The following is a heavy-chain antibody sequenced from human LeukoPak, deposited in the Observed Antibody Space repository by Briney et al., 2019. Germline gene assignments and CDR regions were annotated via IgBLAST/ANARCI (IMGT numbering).Heavy chain of an antibody. Sequence: GESLKISCKTSGYYFSNYWIGWVRQMPGKGLEWMGIIYPGDSDTRYSPSFQGQVTISADKSISTAYLQWSSLKASDTAMYYCARLAAGTDYYYGMDVWGQGTTVTVSS. CDR1: GYYFSNYW. CDR2: IYPGDSDT. CDR3: ARLAAGTDYYYGMDV. V-gene: IGHV5-51*01. J-gene: IGHJ6*02. D-gene: IGHD6-13*01.